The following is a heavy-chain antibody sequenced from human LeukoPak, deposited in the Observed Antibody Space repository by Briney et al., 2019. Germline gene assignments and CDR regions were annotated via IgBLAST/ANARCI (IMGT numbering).Heavy chain of an antibody. V-gene: IGHV3-30*04. Sequence: PVGSLRLSCAASGFTFSSYAMHWVRQAPGKGLEWVAVISHDGSNKYYADSVKGRFTISRDNSKNTVYLQMNSLRAEDTAVYYCARLREIPVFGVVTKSTSYFDYWGQGTLVTVSS. D-gene: IGHD3-3*01. J-gene: IGHJ4*02. CDR2: ISHDGSNK. CDR3: ARLREIPVFGVVTKSTSYFDY. CDR1: GFTFSSYA.